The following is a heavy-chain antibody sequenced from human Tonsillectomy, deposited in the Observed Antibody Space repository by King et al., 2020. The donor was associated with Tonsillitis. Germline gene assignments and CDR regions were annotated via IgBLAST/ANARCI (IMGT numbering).Heavy chain of an antibody. V-gene: IGHV4-39*01. CDR2: IYYGWST. J-gene: IGHJ3*02. D-gene: IGHD2-15*01. Sequence: QLQESGPGLVKPSETLSLTCTVSGGSINNSNYYWGWIRQSPGKGLEWIGIIYYGWSTYYNPSVKSRVTRSIDASKNQFSLRLSSVTAADTAVYYCTGAVVATGGGFDIWGQGTLVTVSS. CDR3: TGAVVATGGGFDI. CDR1: GGSINNSNYY.